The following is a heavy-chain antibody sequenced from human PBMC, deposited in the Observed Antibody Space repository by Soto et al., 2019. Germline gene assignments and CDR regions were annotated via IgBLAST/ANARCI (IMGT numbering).Heavy chain of an antibody. CDR2: IRSKSDGGAI. J-gene: IGHJ5*01. V-gene: IGHV3-15*01. Sequence: GGSLRLSCAASGFIFRNIWMNWVRQAPGKGLQWVGRIRSKSDGGAIEYAAPVKGRFTISRDDLQNTLYLQMNSLRVEDTGVYYCTGDWFDYWGQGTLVTVSS. CDR1: GFIFRNIW. CDR3: TGDWFDY.